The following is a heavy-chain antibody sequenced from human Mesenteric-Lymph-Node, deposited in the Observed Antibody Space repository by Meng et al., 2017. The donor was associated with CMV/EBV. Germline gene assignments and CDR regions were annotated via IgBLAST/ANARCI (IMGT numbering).Heavy chain of an antibody. CDR3: ARVVVVPAASYYYYGMDV. CDR1: GFTFSSYE. CDR2: ISSSGSTI. V-gene: IGHV3-48*03. J-gene: IGHJ6*02. Sequence: GESLKISCAASGFTFSSYEMNWVRQAPGKGLEWVSYISSSGSTIYYADSVKGRFTISRDNAKNSLYLQMNSLRAEDTAVYYCARVVVVPAASYYYYGMDVWGQGTTVTVSS. D-gene: IGHD2-2*01.